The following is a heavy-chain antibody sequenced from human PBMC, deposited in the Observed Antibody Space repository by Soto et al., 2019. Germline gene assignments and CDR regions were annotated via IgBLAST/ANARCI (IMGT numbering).Heavy chain of an antibody. D-gene: IGHD3-10*01. J-gene: IGHJ6*02. CDR1: GGTFSSYA. Sequence: ASVKLSCKASGGTFSSYAISWVRQVPGQGLEWMGGIIPIFGTANYAQKFQGRVTITADESTSTAYMELSSLRSEDTAVYYCARDLVRLWFEELLSYYYYYGMDVWGQGTMVTVSS. V-gene: IGHV1-69*13. CDR3: ARDLVRLWFEELLSYYYYYGMDV. CDR2: IIPIFGTA.